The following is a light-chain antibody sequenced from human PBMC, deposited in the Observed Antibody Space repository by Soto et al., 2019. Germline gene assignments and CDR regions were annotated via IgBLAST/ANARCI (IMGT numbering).Light chain of an antibody. CDR3: QQYSTSPIS. J-gene: IGKJ5*01. Sequence: ENVLTQSPGTLSLSPGERATLSSRASQVTSRYLSWYQQRPGQAPRLLIYGASSRATGIPDRFSGSGSGTDFTLTISRLEPEDFAVYYCQQYSTSPISFGQGTRLVIK. V-gene: IGKV3-20*01. CDR2: GAS. CDR1: QVTSRY.